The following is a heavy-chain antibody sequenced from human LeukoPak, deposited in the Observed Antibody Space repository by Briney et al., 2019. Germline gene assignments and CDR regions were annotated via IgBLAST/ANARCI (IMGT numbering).Heavy chain of an antibody. J-gene: IGHJ4*02. V-gene: IGHV3-7*03. CDR3: AREYSSGLFDH. Sequence: PGGSLRLSCAASGFPFSGYWMIWVRQAPGKGLEWVANIKQDGSGKYYVDSVKGRFTISRDNAKNSLYLQMNSLRAEDTAVYYCAREYSSGLFDHWGQGTLVTVSS. D-gene: IGHD6-19*01. CDR1: GFPFSGYW. CDR2: IKQDGSGK.